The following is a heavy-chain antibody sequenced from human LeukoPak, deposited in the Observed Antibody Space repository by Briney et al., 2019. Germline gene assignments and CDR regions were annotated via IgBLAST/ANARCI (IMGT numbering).Heavy chain of an antibody. V-gene: IGHV4-30-4*01. CDR1: GGSISSGDYY. J-gene: IGHJ5*02. CDR2: IYYSGNT. D-gene: IGHD2-2*01. Sequence: SETLSLTCTVSGGSISSGDYYWSWIRQPPGKGLEWIGYIYYSGNTYYNPSLKSRVAISVDTSKNQFSLKLSSVTAADTAVYYCARERYYCSTTLCSPDWFDPWGQGTLVTVSS. CDR3: ARERYYCSTTLCSPDWFDP.